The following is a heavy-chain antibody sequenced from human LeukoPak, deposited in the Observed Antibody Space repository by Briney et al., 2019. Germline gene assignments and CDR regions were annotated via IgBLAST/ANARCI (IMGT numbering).Heavy chain of an antibody. Sequence: ASVKVSCMASGYTFTSYGISWVRQAPGQGLEWMGWISAYNGNTNYAQKLQGRVTMTTDTSTSTAYMELRSLRSDDTAVYYCARDQGDYYDSSGLDYWGQGTLVTVSS. D-gene: IGHD3-22*01. CDR1: GYTFTSYG. J-gene: IGHJ4*02. V-gene: IGHV1-18*01. CDR3: ARDQGDYYDSSGLDY. CDR2: ISAYNGNT.